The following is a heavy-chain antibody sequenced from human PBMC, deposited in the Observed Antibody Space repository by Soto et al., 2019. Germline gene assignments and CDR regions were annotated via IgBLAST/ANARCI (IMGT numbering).Heavy chain of an antibody. Sequence: PSETLSLTCTVSGGSISSYYWSWIRQPPGKGLEWIGYIYYSGSTNYNPSLKSRVTISVDTSKNQFSLKLSSVTAADTAVYYCARDSGIAAADTDNWFDPWGQGTQVTVSS. V-gene: IGHV4-59*01. J-gene: IGHJ5*02. CDR2: IYYSGST. CDR3: ARDSGIAAADTDNWFDP. CDR1: GGSISSYY. D-gene: IGHD6-13*01.